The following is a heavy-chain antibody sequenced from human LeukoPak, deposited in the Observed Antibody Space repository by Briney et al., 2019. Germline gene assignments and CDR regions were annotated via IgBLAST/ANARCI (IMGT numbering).Heavy chain of an antibody. J-gene: IGHJ4*02. D-gene: IGHD4-17*01. Sequence: PGRSLRLSCAASGFTFSSYAMHWVRQAPGKGLEWVAVILYDGSNKYYADSVKGRFTISRDNAKSSLFLQMNSLRAEDTAVYYCARVPGLRGNYWGQGTLGTVSS. CDR2: ILYDGSNK. V-gene: IGHV3-30*04. CDR3: ARVPGLRGNY. CDR1: GFTFSSYA.